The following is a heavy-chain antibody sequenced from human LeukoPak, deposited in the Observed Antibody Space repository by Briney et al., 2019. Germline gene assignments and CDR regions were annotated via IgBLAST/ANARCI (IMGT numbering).Heavy chain of an antibody. D-gene: IGHD4-11*01. J-gene: IGHJ6*02. V-gene: IGHV3-23*01. CDR3: AKPDYSNRHYYYGMDV. CDR1: GFTFSSYA. Sequence: GGSLRLSCAASGFTFSSYAMSWVRQAPGKGLEWASAISGSGGSTYYADSVKGRFTISRDNSKNTLYLQMNSLRAEDTAVYYCAKPDYSNRHYYYGMDVWGQGTTVTVSS. CDR2: ISGSGGST.